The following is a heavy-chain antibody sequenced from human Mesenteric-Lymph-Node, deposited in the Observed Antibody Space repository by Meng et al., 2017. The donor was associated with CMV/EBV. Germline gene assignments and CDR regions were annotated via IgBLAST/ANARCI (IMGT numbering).Heavy chain of an antibody. J-gene: IGHJ4*02. V-gene: IGHV3-21*01. Sequence: GGSLRLSCAASGFTFSSYSMNWVRQAPGKGLEWVSSISSSSSYIYYADSVKGRFTISRDNVKNSLYLQMNSLRADDTSMYYCARDGLTGWDPFDYWGQGTLVTVSS. CDR1: GFTFSSYS. CDR2: ISSSSSYI. D-gene: IGHD3-9*01. CDR3: ARDGLTGWDPFDY.